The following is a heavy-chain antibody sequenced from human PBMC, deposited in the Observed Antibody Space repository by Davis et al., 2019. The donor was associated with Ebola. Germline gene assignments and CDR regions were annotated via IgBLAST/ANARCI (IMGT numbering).Heavy chain of an antibody. CDR2: ISYDGSNK. Sequence: PGGSLRLSCAASGFTFSSYGMHWVRQAPGKGLEWVAVISYDGSNKYYADSVKGRFTISRDNSKNTLYLQMNSLRAEDTAVYYCAKEQPQLPGELRGTGAFDIWGQGTMVTVSS. CDR1: GFTFSSYG. D-gene: IGHD1-26*01. V-gene: IGHV3-30*18. CDR3: AKEQPQLPGELRGTGAFDI. J-gene: IGHJ3*02.